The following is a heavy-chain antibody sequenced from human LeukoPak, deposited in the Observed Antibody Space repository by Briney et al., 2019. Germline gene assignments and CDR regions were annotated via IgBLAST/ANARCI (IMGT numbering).Heavy chain of an antibody. V-gene: IGHV3-49*05. CDR1: GFTFGDYA. CDR2: IRSKAYGGTT. J-gene: IGHJ4*02. CDR3: TRGTASSGWYGYYFDY. Sequence: NPGGSLRLSCTASGFTFGDYAMSWFRQAPGKGLEWVGFIRSKAYGGTTEYAASVKGRFTISRDDSKSIAYLQMHSLKTEDTAVYYCTRGTASSGWYGYYFDYWGQGTLVTVSS. D-gene: IGHD6-19*01.